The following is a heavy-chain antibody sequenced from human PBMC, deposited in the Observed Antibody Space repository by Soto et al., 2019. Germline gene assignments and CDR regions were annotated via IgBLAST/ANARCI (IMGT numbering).Heavy chain of an antibody. CDR3: ARHAGNSWKGDYFDY. J-gene: IGHJ4*02. CDR2: IDPNDSQT. Sequence: GESLKISCHASGYIFSSSWIGWVRQMPGKGLEWMGIIDPNDSQTIYSPSFQGQVTISADKSIDTAYLQWSSLKTSDTAMYYCARHAGNSWKGDYFDYWGQGALITVS. CDR1: GYIFSSSW. V-gene: IGHV5-51*01. D-gene: IGHD6-13*01.